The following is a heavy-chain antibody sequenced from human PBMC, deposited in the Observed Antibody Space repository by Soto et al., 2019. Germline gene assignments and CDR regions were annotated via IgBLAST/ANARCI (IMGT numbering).Heavy chain of an antibody. V-gene: IGHV1-18*04. Sequence: GASVKVSCKASGYNFTTYAVNWVRQAPGQGLERMGWISAHNGNTNYAEKIQDRVTMTTDTSTTTAYMELRSLRSDDTAVYYCASTPEGYCSSSSCPFDYWGQGTLVTV. CDR2: ISAHNGNT. CDR1: GYNFTTYA. D-gene: IGHD2-2*01. J-gene: IGHJ4*02. CDR3: ASTPEGYCSSSSCPFDY.